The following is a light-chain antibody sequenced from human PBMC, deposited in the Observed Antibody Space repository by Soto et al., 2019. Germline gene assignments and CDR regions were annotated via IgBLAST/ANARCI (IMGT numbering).Light chain of an antibody. CDR1: QSVSGN. J-gene: IGKJ2*01. CDR3: QQYYTWPLYT. Sequence: EIVMTQSPATLSVSPEERATLSCRASQSVSGNLAWYQQKPGQPPSLLIYSSSTRATGVPARFSGSGSGTEFTLTISSLQSEDFAVYYCQQYYTWPLYTFGQGTKLEIK. V-gene: IGKV3-15*01. CDR2: SSS.